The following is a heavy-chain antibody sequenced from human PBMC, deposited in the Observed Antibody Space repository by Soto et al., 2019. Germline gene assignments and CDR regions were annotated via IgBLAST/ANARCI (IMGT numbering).Heavy chain of an antibody. D-gene: IGHD5-12*01. J-gene: IGHJ6*03. Sequence: GGSLRLSCAASGFTVSSNYMSWVRQAPGKGLEWVSVIYSGGSTYYADSVKGRFTISRDNSKNTLYLQMNSLRAEDTAVYYCARDLGGYDRYMDVWGKGTTVTVSS. CDR2: IYSGGST. CDR1: GFTVSSNY. V-gene: IGHV3-66*01. CDR3: ARDLGGYDRYMDV.